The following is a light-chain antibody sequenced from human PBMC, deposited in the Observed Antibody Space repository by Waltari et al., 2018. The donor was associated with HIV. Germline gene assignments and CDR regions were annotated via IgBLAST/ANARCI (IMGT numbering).Light chain of an antibody. Sequence: EVVLTQSPAPLSVSPGERATLPCLASQNVNNYLAWYQQKPGQAPRLLIYDASTRATGVPARFSGSGSGTEFTLTITSLQSEDFAVYYCHQYHNWPPFTFGQGTKLEI. CDR1: QNVNNY. CDR2: DAS. J-gene: IGKJ2*01. V-gene: IGKV3-15*01. CDR3: HQYHNWPPFT.